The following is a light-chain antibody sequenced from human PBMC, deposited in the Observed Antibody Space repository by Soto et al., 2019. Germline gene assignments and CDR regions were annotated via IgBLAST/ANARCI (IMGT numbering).Light chain of an antibody. CDR2: EVS. CDR3: SSFAGNNNLV. J-gene: IGLJ2*01. V-gene: IGLV2-8*01. Sequence: QSVLTQPPSASGSPGQSVTISCTGTSSDVGGYNYVSWYQQHPGKAPKLMISEVSKPPSGVPDRFSGSKSGNTASLTVSGLQAEDEADYYCSSFAGNNNLVFGGGTKLTVL. CDR1: SSDVGGYNY.